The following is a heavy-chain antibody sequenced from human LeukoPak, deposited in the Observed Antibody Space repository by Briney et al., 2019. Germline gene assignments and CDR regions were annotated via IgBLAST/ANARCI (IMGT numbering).Heavy chain of an antibody. V-gene: IGHV1-46*01. J-gene: IGHJ4*02. CDR2: INPSGGST. CDR1: GYTFTSYY. CDR3: ASLGYGSGKYDY. D-gene: IGHD3-10*01. Sequence: ASVKVSCKASGYTFTSYYMHWVRQAPGQVLEWTGIINPSGGSTSYAQKFQGRVTMTRDTSTSTVYMELSSLRSEDTAVYYCASLGYGSGKYDYWGQGTLVTVSS.